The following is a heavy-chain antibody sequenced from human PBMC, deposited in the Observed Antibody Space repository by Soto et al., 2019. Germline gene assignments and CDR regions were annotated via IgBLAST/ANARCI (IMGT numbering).Heavy chain of an antibody. CDR2: IYYSGST. D-gene: IGHD3-22*01. Sequence: SETLSLTCSVSGGSIDSYYWSWIRQPPGKGLEWIAYIYYSGSTSYNPSLKSRVTISLDTSKNQFSLKLSSVTAADTAVYYCARTYDDSGPNSGGYGFDIWGPGTMVTVSS. V-gene: IGHV4-59*01. CDR1: GGSIDSYY. J-gene: IGHJ3*02. CDR3: ARTYDDSGPNSGGYGFDI.